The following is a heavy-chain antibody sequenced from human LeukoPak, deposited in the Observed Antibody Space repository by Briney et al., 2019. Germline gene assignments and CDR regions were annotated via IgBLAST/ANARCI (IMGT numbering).Heavy chain of an antibody. D-gene: IGHD3-22*01. V-gene: IGHV3-30*04. J-gene: IGHJ4*02. Sequence: PGRSLRLSCAASGFTFSDYTIHWVRQAPGKGLGWVAVISYDGSKRYYADSVKGRFPVSRDTSKNTLYLQLNSLRPEDTAVYYCARSTYYYDSSGYYRGDYFDSWGQGTLVTVSS. CDR3: ARSTYYYDSSGYYRGDYFDS. CDR2: ISYDGSKR. CDR1: GFTFSDYT.